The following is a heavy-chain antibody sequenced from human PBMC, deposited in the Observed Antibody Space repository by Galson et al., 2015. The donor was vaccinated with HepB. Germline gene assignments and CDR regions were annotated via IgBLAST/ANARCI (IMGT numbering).Heavy chain of an antibody. V-gene: IGHV3-23*01. CDR1: GFSFTRYA. J-gene: IGHJ4*02. CDR2: ITSSGGNS. Sequence: SLRLSCAASGFSFTRYAMTWVRQAPGTGLEWVSSITSSGGNSYYTDSVKGRFTVSRDNSKNTLLLQLNSLRAEDTAMYFCAKDGIMVANNPYHFHYWGQGTLVTVSS. CDR3: AKDGIMVANNPYHFHY. D-gene: IGHD2-15*01.